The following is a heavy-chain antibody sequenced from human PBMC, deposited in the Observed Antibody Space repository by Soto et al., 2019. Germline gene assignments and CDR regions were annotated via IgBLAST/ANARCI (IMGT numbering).Heavy chain of an antibody. V-gene: IGHV3-7*03. J-gene: IGHJ6*02. CDR3: ARALSITGTTLGYYYGMDV. D-gene: IGHD1-7*01. Sequence: GGSLRLSCAASGFTFSSYWMSWVRQAPGKGLEWVANIKQDGSEKYYVDSVKGRFTISRDNAKNSLYLQMNSLRAEDTAVYYCARALSITGTTLGYYYGMDVWGQGTTVTVSS. CDR1: GFTFSSYW. CDR2: IKQDGSEK.